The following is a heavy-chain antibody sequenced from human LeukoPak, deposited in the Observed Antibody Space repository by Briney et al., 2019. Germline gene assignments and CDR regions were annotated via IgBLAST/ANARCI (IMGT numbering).Heavy chain of an antibody. Sequence: SETLSLTCTVSGGSISNYYWSWIRQPAGKGLEWIGRIYTSGSTNYNPSLKSRVTMSVDTSKNQFSLKLSSVTAADTAVYYCARIADSGSYFSFGYWGQGTLVTVSS. D-gene: IGHD3-10*01. CDR1: GGSISNYY. V-gene: IGHV4-4*07. CDR2: IYTSGST. CDR3: ARIADSGSYFSFGY. J-gene: IGHJ4*02.